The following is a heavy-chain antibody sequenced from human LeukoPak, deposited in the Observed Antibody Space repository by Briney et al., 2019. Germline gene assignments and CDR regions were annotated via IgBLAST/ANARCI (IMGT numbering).Heavy chain of an antibody. J-gene: IGHJ4*02. Sequence: GGSLRLSCAASGFTFSSYGMSWVRQAPGKGLEWVSVISGSTGRTYYADSVKVRFTISRDNSENTLYLQMDSLRAEDTAVYYCAKRDLGPSGSRAYYFDYWGQGTLSPSPQ. CDR1: GFTFSSYG. D-gene: IGHD3-22*01. V-gene: IGHV3-23*01. CDR3: AKRDLGPSGSRAYYFDY. CDR2: ISGSTGRT.